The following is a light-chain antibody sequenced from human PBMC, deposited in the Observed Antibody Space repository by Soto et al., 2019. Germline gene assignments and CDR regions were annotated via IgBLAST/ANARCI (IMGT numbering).Light chain of an antibody. CDR2: GAS. V-gene: IGKV3-20*01. CDR3: QQYLTSPKT. J-gene: IGKJ1*01. CDR1: QSVSSSN. Sequence: DIVLTQSPGTLSLSPGERATLSCRASQSVSSSNLAWYQQKPAQAPRLLIYGASRRAPGIPERFSGSGSGTDFTLTITRLEPEDCAVYYCQQYLTSPKTFGQGTKVDIK.